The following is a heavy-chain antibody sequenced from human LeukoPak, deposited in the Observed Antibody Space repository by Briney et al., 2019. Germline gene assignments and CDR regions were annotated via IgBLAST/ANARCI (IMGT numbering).Heavy chain of an antibody. Sequence: KPSETLSLTCTVSGDSISSGDYYWSWIRQHPGKGLEWIGYIYYSGSTYYNPSLKSRVTISVDTSKNQFSLKLSSVTAADTAVYYCARADYDILTGTPPWGYYYYGMDVWGQGTTVTVSS. D-gene: IGHD3-9*01. J-gene: IGHJ6*02. CDR2: IYYSGST. CDR1: GDSISSGDYY. V-gene: IGHV4-31*03. CDR3: ARADYDILTGTPPWGYYYYGMDV.